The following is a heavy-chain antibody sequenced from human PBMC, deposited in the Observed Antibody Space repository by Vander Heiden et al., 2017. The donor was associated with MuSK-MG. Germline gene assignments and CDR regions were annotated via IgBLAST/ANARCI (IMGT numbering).Heavy chain of an antibody. V-gene: IGHV3-15*01. CDR2: IKSKTDGGTT. CDR1: EFTCSDAR. D-gene: IGHD3-10*01. Sequence: EVQLVESGGGLVKPGGSLRLRCATSEFTCSDARMSWVRQAPGKGLEWVGRIKSKTDGGTTDYAAPVKGRFTISRDDSKNTLYLQLNSLKTEDTAVYYCTTDLTLFFYGSGSYDYWGQGTLVTVSS. CDR3: TTDLTLFFYGSGSYDY. J-gene: IGHJ4*02.